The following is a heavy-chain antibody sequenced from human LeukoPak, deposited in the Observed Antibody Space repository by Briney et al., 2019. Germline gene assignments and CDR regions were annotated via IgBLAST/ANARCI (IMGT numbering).Heavy chain of an antibody. J-gene: IGHJ4*02. CDR1: GGSFTNYF. CDR3: ARRRVAVIVVSTFDS. D-gene: IGHD3-22*01. Sequence: PSETLSLTSAVYGGSFTNYFWSWVRQSPGKGLEWIGEVADYGSVNYNPSLQSRVTISLDTSKNHFSLKVSSTTAADTAVYYCARRRVAVIVVSTFDSWGQGTLVTVSS. CDR2: VADYGSV. V-gene: IGHV4-34*01.